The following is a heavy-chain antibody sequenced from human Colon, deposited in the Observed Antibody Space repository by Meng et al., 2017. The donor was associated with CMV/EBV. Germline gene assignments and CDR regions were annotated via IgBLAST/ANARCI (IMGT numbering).Heavy chain of an antibody. D-gene: IGHD3-10*01. J-gene: IGHJ4*02. V-gene: IGHV2-5*02. CDR3: AHRPYGSGSYFFDY. CDR1: GFSPSTIGMG. CDR2: IYWDDDK. Sequence: TLKDSRSPLVKPHQPLTLTFTFSGFSPSTIGMGVGWIRQPPGKALEWLGVIYWDDDKRYSPSLKSRLTITKDTSKNQVVLTMTNLDPLDTATYYCAHRPYGSGSYFFDYWGQGTLVTVSS.